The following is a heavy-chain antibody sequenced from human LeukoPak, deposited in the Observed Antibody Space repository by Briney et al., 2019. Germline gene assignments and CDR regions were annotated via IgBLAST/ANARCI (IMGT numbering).Heavy chain of an antibody. J-gene: IGHJ5*02. D-gene: IGHD4-17*01. CDR2: IDRDGGSP. CDR1: GFTFSNYR. Sequence: QSGGSLRLSCAASGFTFSNYRMHWVRHTPERGVMWVSRIDRDGGSPTYADEVRGRFTISRDNAKNTLYLQMGGLRAEDRAVYCCARGGDYVLFYPRGQGTLVTVSS. V-gene: IGHV3-74*01. CDR3: ARGGDYVLFYP.